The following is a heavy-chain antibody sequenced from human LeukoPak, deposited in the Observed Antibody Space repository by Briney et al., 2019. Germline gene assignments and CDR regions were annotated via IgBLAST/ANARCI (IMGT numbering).Heavy chain of an antibody. J-gene: IGHJ3*02. CDR2: VTSYNGDT. D-gene: IGHD1-20*01. Sequence: ASVKVSCKASGYTFNNYGISWVRQAPGQGLEWMGWVTSYNGDTNYAQKLQGRVTMTTDTSTSTAYMELRSLRSDDTAVYYCARASTHRYNWKSGQLNDAFDIWGQGTMVTVSS. CDR1: GYTFNNYG. CDR3: ARASTHRYNWKSGQLNDAFDI. V-gene: IGHV1-18*01.